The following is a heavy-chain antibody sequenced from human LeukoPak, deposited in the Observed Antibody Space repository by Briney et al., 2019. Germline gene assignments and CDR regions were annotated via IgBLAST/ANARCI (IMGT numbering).Heavy chain of an antibody. CDR2: INHSGST. J-gene: IGHJ6*02. CDR3: ARGRGTISFPSGGMDV. Sequence: ESSETLSLTCTVSGGSISSSSYYWSWIRQPPGKGLEWIGEINHSGSTNYNPSLKSRVTISVDTSKNQFSLKLSSVTAADTAVYYCARGRGTISFPSGGMDVWGQGTTVTVSS. CDR1: GGSISSSSYY. V-gene: IGHV4-39*07. D-gene: IGHD3-3*01.